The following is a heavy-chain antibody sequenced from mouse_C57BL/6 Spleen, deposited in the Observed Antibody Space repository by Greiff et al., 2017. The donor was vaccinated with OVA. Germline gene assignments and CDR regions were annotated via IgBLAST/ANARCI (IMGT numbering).Heavy chain of an antibody. CDR1: GFNIQNTY. CDR3: AREGLEAYGNYVAY. CDR2: IDPANGNT. J-gene: IGHJ3*01. D-gene: IGHD2-1*01. Sequence: EVKLMESVAELVRPGASVKLSCTASGFNIQNTYMHWVKQRPEQGLEWIGRIDPANGNTKYAPKFQGKATITADTSSNTAYLQLSSLTSEDTAIYYCAREGLEAYGNYVAYWGQGTLVTVSA. V-gene: IGHV14-3*01.